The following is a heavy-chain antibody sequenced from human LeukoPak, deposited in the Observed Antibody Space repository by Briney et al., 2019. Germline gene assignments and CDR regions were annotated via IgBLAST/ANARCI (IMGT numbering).Heavy chain of an antibody. CDR2: ISSSSSYI. CDR1: GFTFSSYS. D-gene: IGHD6-13*01. CDR3: AREGAAAGIEY. J-gene: IGHJ4*02. V-gene: IGHV3-21*01. Sequence: EGSLRLSCAASGFTFSSYSMNWVRQAPGKGLEWVSSISSSSSYIYYADSVKGRFTISRDNAKNSLYLQMNSLRAEDTAVYYCAREGAAAGIEYWGQGTLVTVSS.